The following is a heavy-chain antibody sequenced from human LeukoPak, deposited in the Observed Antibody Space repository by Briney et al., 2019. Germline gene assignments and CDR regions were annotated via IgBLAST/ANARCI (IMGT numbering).Heavy chain of an antibody. Sequence: PSETLSLTCAVSCYSISSGYYWGWIRQPPGKGLEWIGSIYHSGSTYYNPSLKSRVTISVDTSKNQFSLKLSSVTAADTAVYYCARLRREVGATRYYFDYWGQGTLVTVSS. CDR3: ARLRREVGATRYYFDY. J-gene: IGHJ4*02. CDR1: CYSISSGYY. V-gene: IGHV4-38-2*01. D-gene: IGHD1-26*01. CDR2: IYHSGST.